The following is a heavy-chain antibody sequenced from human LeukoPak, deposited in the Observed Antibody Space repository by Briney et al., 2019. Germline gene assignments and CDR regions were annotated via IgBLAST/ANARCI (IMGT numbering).Heavy chain of an antibody. V-gene: IGHV3-64*01. Sequence: GGSLRLSCAASGFTFSSYAMHWVRQAPGKGLEYVSAISSNGGSTYYANSVKGRFTISRDNSKNTLYLQMGSLRAEDMAVYYCARGLVARGLDWGQGTLVTVSS. CDR2: ISSNGGST. J-gene: IGHJ4*02. CDR3: ARGLVARGLD. D-gene: IGHD5-12*01. CDR1: GFTFSSYA.